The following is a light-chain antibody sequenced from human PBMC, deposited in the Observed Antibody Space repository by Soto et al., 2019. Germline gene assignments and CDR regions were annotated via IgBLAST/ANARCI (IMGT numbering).Light chain of an antibody. Sequence: EIVLTQSPGTLSLSPGERATLSCRASQSVSSSYLAWYQQKPGQAPRLLIYGASSRATGIPDRFSGSGSGTDFTHTISRLGPEDFAVYYCQQYGSSPFGQGTKVEIK. CDR1: QSVSSSY. V-gene: IGKV3-20*01. CDR3: QQYGSSP. CDR2: GAS. J-gene: IGKJ1*01.